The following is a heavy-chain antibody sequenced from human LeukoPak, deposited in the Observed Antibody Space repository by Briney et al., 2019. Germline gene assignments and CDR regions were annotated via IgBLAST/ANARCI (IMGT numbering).Heavy chain of an antibody. V-gene: IGHV4-61*02. CDR2: IYTSGST. J-gene: IGHJ3*02. CDR1: GGSISSGSYY. CDR3: ERERLLLRVDAFDI. Sequence: PSQTLSLTCTVSGGSISSGSYYWSWIRQPAGKGLEWIWRIYTSGSTNYNPSLKSRVTISVDTSKNQFSLKLSSVTAADTAVYYCERERLLLRVDAFDIWGQGTMVTVSS. D-gene: IGHD3-22*01.